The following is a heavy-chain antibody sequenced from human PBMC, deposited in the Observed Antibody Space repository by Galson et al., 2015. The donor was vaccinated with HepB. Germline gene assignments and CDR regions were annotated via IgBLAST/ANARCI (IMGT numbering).Heavy chain of an antibody. CDR1: GFIFSTYA. CDR2: ISYNGSYK. Sequence: SLRLSCAASGFIFSTYAIHWVRQAPGKGLEWVAVISYNGSYKYYADSVKGRFTISRGDYENTLYLQMNSLRAEDTAVYYCAKAGICSSATCYSDYYYYYMDVWGKGTTVTVSS. D-gene: IGHD2-2*01. V-gene: IGHV3-30*18. J-gene: IGHJ6*03. CDR3: AKAGICSSATCYSDYYYYYMDV.